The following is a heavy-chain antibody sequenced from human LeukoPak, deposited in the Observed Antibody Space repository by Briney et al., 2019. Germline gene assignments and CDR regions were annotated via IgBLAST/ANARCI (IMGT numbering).Heavy chain of an antibody. Sequence: SETLSLTCTVSGGSISFYYWSWIRQPPGKGLEWIGYISYSGRTNYNPSLKSRVTISVDTSKNQFSLKLSSVTAADTAVYYCARTITLVRGVIIGPLDPWGQGTLVTVSS. CDR2: ISYSGRT. CDR3: ARTITLVRGVIIGPLDP. J-gene: IGHJ5*02. CDR1: GGSISFYY. D-gene: IGHD3-10*01. V-gene: IGHV4-59*08.